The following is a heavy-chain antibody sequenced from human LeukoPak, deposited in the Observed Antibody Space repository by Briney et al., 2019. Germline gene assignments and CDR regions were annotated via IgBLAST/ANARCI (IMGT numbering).Heavy chain of an antibody. CDR1: GFTFDDYA. CDR3: AKDRAYGSGWPRAFDS. J-gene: IGHJ4*02. V-gene: IGHV3-9*01. D-gene: IGHD6-19*01. CDR2: INWNGGSI. Sequence: GGSLRLSCAATGFTFDDYARHWVRQAPGKGLEWVSGINWNGGSIDYVDSVKGRFTISRDNAKNSLYLQMNSLRAEDTALYYCAKDRAYGSGWPRAFDSWGQGTLVTVSS.